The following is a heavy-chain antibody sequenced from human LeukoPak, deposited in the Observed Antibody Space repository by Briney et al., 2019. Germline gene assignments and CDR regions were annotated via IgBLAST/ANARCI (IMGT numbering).Heavy chain of an antibody. CDR2: ISGSGGST. V-gene: IGHV3-23*01. J-gene: IGHJ5*02. Sequence: GGSLRLSCAASGFTFSSYGMSWVRQAPGKGLEWVSAISGSGGSTYYADFVKGRFTISRDNSKNTLYLQMNSLRAEDTAVYYCAREGHSSSWYGYNWFDPWGQGTLVTVSS. CDR3: AREGHSSSWYGYNWFDP. CDR1: GFTFSSYG. D-gene: IGHD6-13*01.